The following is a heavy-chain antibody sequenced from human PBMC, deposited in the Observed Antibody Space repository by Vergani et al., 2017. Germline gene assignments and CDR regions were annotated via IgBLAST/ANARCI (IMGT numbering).Heavy chain of an antibody. J-gene: IGHJ4*02. V-gene: IGHV4-61*02. Sequence: QVHLQESGPGLVKPSQTLSLTCTVSGGSINSNNYYWSWIRQPAGKGLEWIGRIHTSGSTNYNPSLKSRVTMSEDTSKNQFSLNLTSVTAADTAVYFCAMASCLGDSCYKPLLDYWGQGILVTVSS. CDR3: AMASCLGDSCYKPLLDY. CDR1: GGSINSNNYY. CDR2: IHTSGST. D-gene: IGHD2-15*01.